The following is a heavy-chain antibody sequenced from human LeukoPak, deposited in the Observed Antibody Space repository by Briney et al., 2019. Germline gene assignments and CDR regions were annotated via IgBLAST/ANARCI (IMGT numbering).Heavy chain of an antibody. CDR3: ARGVVLWFGELLSGGAFDI. J-gene: IGHJ3*02. D-gene: IGHD3-10*01. V-gene: IGHV1-18*01. Sequence: ASVKVSCKTSGYTFTRYDISWVRQAPGQGLEWMGWISPYNGNTNSAQQLQGRVTMTTDTSTSTAYMELRSLRSDDTAVYYCARGVVLWFGELLSGGAFDIWGQGTMVTVSS. CDR1: GYTFTRYD. CDR2: ISPYNGNT.